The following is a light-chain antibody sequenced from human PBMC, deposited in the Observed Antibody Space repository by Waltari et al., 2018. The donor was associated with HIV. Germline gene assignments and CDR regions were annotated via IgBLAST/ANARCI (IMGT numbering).Light chain of an antibody. CDR1: KLGNKS. V-gene: IGLV3-1*01. Sequence: SYELTQPPSVSVSPGQTAIITCSGDKLGNKSVSWYQQKPGKSPLLVIYQDNNRPSGIPERFSGSNSGNTATLTIRGTQSMDEADYYCQAWDSTSYVVFGGGTKLTVL. CDR2: QDN. CDR3: QAWDSTSYVV. J-gene: IGLJ2*01.